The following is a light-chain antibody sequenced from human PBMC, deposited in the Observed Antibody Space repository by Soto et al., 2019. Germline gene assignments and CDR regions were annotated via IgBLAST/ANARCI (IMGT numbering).Light chain of an antibody. Sequence: EIVMTQSPATLSVSPGERATLSCRASQSVSSNLAWYQKKPGQAPRLLIYGASTSATGIPARFSGSGSGTEFTLTISSLQSEDFAVYYCQQYNNWRRTFGQGTKVEIK. V-gene: IGKV3-15*01. J-gene: IGKJ1*01. CDR3: QQYNNWRRT. CDR2: GAS. CDR1: QSVSSN.